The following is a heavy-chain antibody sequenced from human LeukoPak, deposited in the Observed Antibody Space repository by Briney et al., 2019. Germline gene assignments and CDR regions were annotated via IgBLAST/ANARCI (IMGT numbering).Heavy chain of an antibody. CDR3: ATDLGVRGVITSPFDY. CDR2: FDPEDGET. V-gene: IGHV1-24*01. J-gene: IGHJ4*02. Sequence: ASVKVSCKVSGYTLTELSMHWVRQAPGKGLEWMGGFDPEDGETIYAQKFQGRVTMTEDTSTDTAYMELSSLRSEDTAVYYCATDLGVRGVITSPFDYWGQGTLVTVPS. D-gene: IGHD3-10*01. CDR1: GYTLTELS.